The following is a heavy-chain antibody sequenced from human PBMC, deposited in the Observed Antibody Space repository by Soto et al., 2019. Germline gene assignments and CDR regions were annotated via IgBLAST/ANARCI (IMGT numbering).Heavy chain of an antibody. CDR3: AHLATGVWFDP. V-gene: IGHV2-5*02. J-gene: IGHJ5*02. CDR1: GFSLSTSGVT. Sequence: QITLKESGPTLVKPTQTLTLTCTFSGFSLSTSGVTVGWIRQPPGKALEWLALIYWDDDKRYSPSLKSRLTXTXXTSKNQVVLTMTNMDPVDTATYYCAHLATGVWFDPWGQGTLVTVSS. CDR2: IYWDDDK. D-gene: IGHD2-8*01.